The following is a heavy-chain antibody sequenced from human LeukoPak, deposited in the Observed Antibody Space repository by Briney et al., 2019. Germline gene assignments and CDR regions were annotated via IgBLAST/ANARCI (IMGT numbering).Heavy chain of an antibody. CDR1: GGSISSSSYY. J-gene: IGHJ4*02. D-gene: IGHD1-1*01. CDR3: ARRTYTNNYYFDY. CDR2: IYYSGST. V-gene: IGHV4-39*01. Sequence: PSETLSLTCTVSGGSISSSSYYWGWIRQPPGKGLEWIGSIYYSGSTYYNPSLKSRVTISVDTSKNQFSLKLTSVTAADTALYFCARRTYTNNYYFDYWGQGTLVTVSS.